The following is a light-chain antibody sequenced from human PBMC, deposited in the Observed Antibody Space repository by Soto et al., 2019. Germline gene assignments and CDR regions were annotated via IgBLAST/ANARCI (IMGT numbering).Light chain of an antibody. V-gene: IGLV2-14*01. J-gene: IGLJ2*01. CDR1: SSDVGGFNY. CDR3: SSYTSSSALV. Sequence: QSALTQPASVSGSPGQWITISCTGTSSDVGGFNYVSWFQQHPGKAPKVLISEVSNRPSGVSNRFSGSKSGNTASLTISGLADEDADDYYCSSYTSSSALVFGGGTKLTVL. CDR2: EVS.